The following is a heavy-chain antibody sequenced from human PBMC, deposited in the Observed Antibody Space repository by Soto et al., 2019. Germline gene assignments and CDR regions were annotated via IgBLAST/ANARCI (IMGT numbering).Heavy chain of an antibody. V-gene: IGHV4-59*08. Sequence: SVPLSLTWNVSGGSISSYYWSWIWQTPEKGLEWIGYIYYSGSTNYNPSLKSRVTISVDTSKNHFPLQLNSVTAADTAVYYCGRISSDGDYAYWGQGTLVTV. CDR3: GRISSDGDYAY. CDR2: IYYSGST. J-gene: IGHJ4*02. D-gene: IGHD4-17*01. CDR1: GGSISSYY.